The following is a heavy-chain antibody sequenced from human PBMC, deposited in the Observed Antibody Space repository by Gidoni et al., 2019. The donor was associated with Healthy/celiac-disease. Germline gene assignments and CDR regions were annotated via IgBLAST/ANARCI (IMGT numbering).Heavy chain of an antibody. J-gene: IGHJ4*02. V-gene: IGHV4-34*01. CDR1: GGSFSGYY. CDR2: INHSGST. Sequence: QVQLQQWGAGLLKPSETLSLTCAVYGGSFSGYYWSWIRQPPGKGLEWIGEINHSGSTNYNPSLKSRVTISVDTSKNQFSLKLSSVTAADTAVYYCARLPLDNSSSSDYWGQGTLVTVSS. CDR3: ARLPLDNSSSSDY. D-gene: IGHD6-6*01.